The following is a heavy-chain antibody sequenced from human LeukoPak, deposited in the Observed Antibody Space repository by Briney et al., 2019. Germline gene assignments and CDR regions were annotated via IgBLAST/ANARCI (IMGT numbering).Heavy chain of an antibody. CDR3: ARLYCGGDCYSFQLYYGMDV. CDR1: GYSFTSYW. Sequence: GESLKISCKGSGYSFTSYWIGWVRQMPGKGLEWMGIIYPGDSDTRYSPSFQGQVTISADKSISTAYLQWSNLKASDTAMYYRARLYCGGDCYSFQLYYGMDVWGQGTTVTVSS. J-gene: IGHJ6*02. D-gene: IGHD2-21*02. V-gene: IGHV5-51*01. CDR2: IYPGDSDT.